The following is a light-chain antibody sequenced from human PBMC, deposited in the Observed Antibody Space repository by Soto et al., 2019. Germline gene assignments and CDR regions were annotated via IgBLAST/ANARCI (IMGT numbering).Light chain of an antibody. Sequence: DIVMTQTPLSLSVTPGQPASISCKSSQSLLYSDGKTYLSWYLQKPGQPPQLLIYEVSNRFSGVTDXXSGSGSGTDFPLSISRVEAEDVGVYYCMQTVQLPGTFGQGTKVEIK. CDR1: QSLLYSDGKTY. V-gene: IGKV2D-29*01. CDR2: EVS. J-gene: IGKJ1*01. CDR3: MQTVQLPGT.